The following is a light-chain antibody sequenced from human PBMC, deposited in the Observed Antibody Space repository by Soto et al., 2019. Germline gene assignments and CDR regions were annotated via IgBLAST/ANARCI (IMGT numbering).Light chain of an antibody. CDR3: MQGTHWPPIT. CDR1: QSLVYSDGNIY. Sequence: DVVLTQSPLSLPVTLGQPASISCRSTQSLVYSDGNIYLNWFLQRPGESPRSLIYKVSNRDSGVPDRFSGSGSGTDFTLKISRVEAEDVGVYYCMQGTHWPPITFGQGTRLEIK. J-gene: IGKJ5*01. V-gene: IGKV2-30*01. CDR2: KVS.